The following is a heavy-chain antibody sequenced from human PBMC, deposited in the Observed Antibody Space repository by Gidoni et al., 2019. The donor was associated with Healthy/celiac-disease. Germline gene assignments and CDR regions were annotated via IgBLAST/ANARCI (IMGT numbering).Heavy chain of an antibody. J-gene: IGHJ4*02. D-gene: IGHD1-7*01. CDR2: ISWDGGST. Sequence: EVQLVESGGVVVQPGGSLRLSCAASGFTFDDYTMHWVRQAPGKGLEWVSLISWDGGSTYYADSVKGRFTISRDNSKNSLYLQMNSLRTEDTALYYCAGGTPFDYWGQGTLVTVSS. CDR3: AGGTPFDY. V-gene: IGHV3-43*01. CDR1: GFTFDDYT.